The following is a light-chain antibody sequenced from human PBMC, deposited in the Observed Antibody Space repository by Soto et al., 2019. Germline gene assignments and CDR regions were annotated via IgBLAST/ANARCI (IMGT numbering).Light chain of an antibody. CDR2: GAS. CDR3: QQYNNWPPYT. J-gene: IGKJ2*01. Sequence: EIVMTQSPATLSVSPGERATLACRASQSVNSNLAWYQQKPGQAPRLLIYGASTRATGIPARFSGSGSGTEFTLTISGLQSEDFAVYYCQQYNNWPPYTFGQGNKLEIK. CDR1: QSVNSN. V-gene: IGKV3-15*01.